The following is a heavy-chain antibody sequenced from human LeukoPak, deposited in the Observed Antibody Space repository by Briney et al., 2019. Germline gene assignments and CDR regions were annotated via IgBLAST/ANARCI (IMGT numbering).Heavy chain of an antibody. CDR1: GFTFSSYS. CDR3: ARDLGNDAFDI. CDR2: ISSSSSYI. J-gene: IGHJ3*02. V-gene: IGHV3-21*01. Sequence: GGSLRLSCAASGFTFSSYSMNCVRQAPGKGLEWVSSISSSSSYIYYADSVKGRFTISRDNAKNSLYLQMNSLRAEDTAVYYCARDLGNDAFDIWGQGTMVTVSS. D-gene: IGHD4-23*01.